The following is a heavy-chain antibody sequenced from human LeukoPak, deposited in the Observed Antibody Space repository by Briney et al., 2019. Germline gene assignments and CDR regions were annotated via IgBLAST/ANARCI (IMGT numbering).Heavy chain of an antibody. CDR1: GFTFSSYA. CDR2: ISGSGGST. D-gene: IGHD3-22*01. CDR3: AASPYYYDSSGYYYLYYFDY. J-gene: IGHJ4*02. V-gene: IGHV3-23*01. Sequence: GGSLRLSCAASGFTFSSYAMSWVRQAPGKGLEWVSAISGSGGSTYYADSVKGRFTISRDNSKNTLYLQMNSLRAEDTAVYYCAASPYYYDSSGYYYLYYFDYWGQGTLVTVSS.